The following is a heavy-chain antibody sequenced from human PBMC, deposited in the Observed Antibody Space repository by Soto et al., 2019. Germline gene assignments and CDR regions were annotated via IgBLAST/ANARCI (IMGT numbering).Heavy chain of an antibody. D-gene: IGHD2-21*02. V-gene: IGHV4-4*02. Sequence: SETLSLTCTVSGGSMSSSNWWNWVRQPPGKGLEWIGETHHSGRTNYNPSLKSRVTISVDKSKNHFSLKLSSVTAADTAVYYCAREGVTRNYYYYGMDVWGQGTTVTVSS. CDR3: AREGVTRNYYYYGMDV. J-gene: IGHJ6*02. CDR1: GGSMSSSNW. CDR2: THHSGRT.